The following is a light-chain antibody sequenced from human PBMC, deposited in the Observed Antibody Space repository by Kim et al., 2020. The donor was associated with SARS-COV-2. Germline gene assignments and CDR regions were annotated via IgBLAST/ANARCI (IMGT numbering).Light chain of an antibody. Sequence: ASVGDRVTITCRTTQSISSHLNWYQQEPGRAPKLLISAASTLQGGVPSRFSGSGSETDFTLTISSLQPEDFATYFCQQSHITPFTFGPGTKVDIK. CDR2: AAS. V-gene: IGKV1-39*01. J-gene: IGKJ3*01. CDR1: QSISSH. CDR3: QQSHITPFT.